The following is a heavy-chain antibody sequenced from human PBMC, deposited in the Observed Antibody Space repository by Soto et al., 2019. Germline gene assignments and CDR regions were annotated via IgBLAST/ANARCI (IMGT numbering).Heavy chain of an antibody. CDR2: IYPGDSDT. CDR3: AGPPDRGITMVRGVAFDI. CDR1: GYSFTSYW. J-gene: IGHJ3*02. D-gene: IGHD3-10*01. V-gene: IGHV5-51*01. Sequence: GESLKISCKGSGYSFTSYWIGWVRQMPGKGLEGMGIIYPGDSDTRYSPSFQGQVTISADKSISNADLQWSSLKASDTAMYYCAGPPDRGITMVRGVAFDIWGQGTMVTVSS.